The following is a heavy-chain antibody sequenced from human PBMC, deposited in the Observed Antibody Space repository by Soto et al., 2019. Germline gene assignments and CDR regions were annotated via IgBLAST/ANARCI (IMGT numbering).Heavy chain of an antibody. CDR3: ASFNQYDSFDF. CDR1: GFTFRNVW. J-gene: IGHJ3*01. D-gene: IGHD4-4*01. Sequence: EVQLVESGGGLVKSGESLRLSCAASGFTFRNVWMSWVRKLQGRGLEWVGLIRNKNDGGTTEYAAPVKGRFTISRDDSKNNLNLQMNYLKTEDTAVYYCASFNQYDSFDFWGQGTMVTVSS. CDR2: IRNKNDGGTT. V-gene: IGHV3-15*01.